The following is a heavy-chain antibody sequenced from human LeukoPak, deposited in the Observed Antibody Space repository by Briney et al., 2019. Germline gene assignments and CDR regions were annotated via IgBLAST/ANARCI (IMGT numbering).Heavy chain of an antibody. V-gene: IGHV3-74*01. CDR1: GFTFSSYW. CDR3: ARDSSSYYGMDV. D-gene: IGHD6-6*01. Sequence: GGSLGLSCAASGFTFSSYWMNWVRQAPGKGLVWVSRIASDGSSTTYADSVKGRFSISRDNSKNTLYLQMNSLRAEDTAVYYCARDSSSYYGMDVWGQGTTVTVSS. CDR2: IASDGSST. J-gene: IGHJ6*02.